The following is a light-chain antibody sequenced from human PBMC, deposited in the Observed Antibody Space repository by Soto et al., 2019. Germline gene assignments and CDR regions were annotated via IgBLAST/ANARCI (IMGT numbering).Light chain of an antibody. J-gene: IGKJ1*01. Sequence: DIQMTQSPSTLSASVGDRVTITCRASQSISTWLAWYQQKPGNAPKLLIFDASNLESGVPSRFSGSGSGTEFTLTIDSLQPDDFATYYCQQYNSDSRTFGQGTELDI. CDR2: DAS. CDR1: QSISTW. V-gene: IGKV1-5*01. CDR3: QQYNSDSRT.